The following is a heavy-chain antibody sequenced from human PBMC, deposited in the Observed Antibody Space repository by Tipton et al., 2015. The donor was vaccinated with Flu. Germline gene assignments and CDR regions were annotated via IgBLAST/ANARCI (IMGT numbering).Heavy chain of an antibody. J-gene: IGHJ4*02. CDR3: ARSDYYASDHY. CDR1: GYSISSGYY. V-gene: IGHV4-38-2*02. Sequence: LRLSCTVSGYSISSGYYWGWVRQPPGKGLEWIGTIYHRGNTYYNPSLKSRVTISVDTSKNQLSLRLGSVTAADTAVYYCARSDYYASDHYWGQGTLVTVSS. CDR2: IYHRGNT. D-gene: IGHD3-10*01.